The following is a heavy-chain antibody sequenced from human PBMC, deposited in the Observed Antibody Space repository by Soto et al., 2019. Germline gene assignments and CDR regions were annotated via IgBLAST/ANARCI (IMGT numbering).Heavy chain of an antibody. Sequence: LRLSCAASGFTFSSYGMHWVRQAPGKGLEWVAVISYDGSNKYYADSVKGRFTISRDNSKNTLYLQMNSLRAEDTAVYYCAKDNYYDSSGQGPWFDPWGQGTLVTVSS. CDR2: ISYDGSNK. D-gene: IGHD3-22*01. CDR1: GFTFSSYG. J-gene: IGHJ5*02. CDR3: AKDNYYDSSGQGPWFDP. V-gene: IGHV3-30*18.